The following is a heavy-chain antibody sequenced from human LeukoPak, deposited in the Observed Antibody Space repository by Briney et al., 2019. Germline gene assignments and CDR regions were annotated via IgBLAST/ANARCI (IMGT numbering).Heavy chain of an antibody. CDR1: GYILTELS. D-gene: IGHD3-3*01. Sequence: GASVKVSCKVSGYILTELSMHWVRQPPGKGLEWVGGFDPEDGETVSAQRFQGRVTMTEDTSTNTAYMELSSLRSEDTAVYYCATLLKFGVVVYYFEYWGQGTLVTVSS. V-gene: IGHV1-24*01. CDR2: FDPEDGET. J-gene: IGHJ4*02. CDR3: ATLLKFGVVVYYFEY.